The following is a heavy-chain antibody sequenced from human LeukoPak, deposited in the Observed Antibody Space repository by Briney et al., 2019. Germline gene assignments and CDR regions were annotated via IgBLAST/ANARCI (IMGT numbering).Heavy chain of an antibody. D-gene: IGHD5-12*01. CDR2: ISWNSGSI. V-gene: IGHV3-9*01. J-gene: IGHJ4*02. CDR3: AKDSFPWESGYEGLIDY. CDR1: GFTFDDYA. Sequence: PGGSLRLSCAASGFTFDDYAMHWVRQAPGKGLEWVSGISWNSGSIGYADSVKGRFTISRDNAKNSLYLQMNSLRAEDTALYYCAKDSFPWESGYEGLIDYWGQGTLVTVSS.